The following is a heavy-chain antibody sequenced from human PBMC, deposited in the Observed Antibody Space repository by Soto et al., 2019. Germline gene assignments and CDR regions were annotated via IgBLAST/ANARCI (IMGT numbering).Heavy chain of an antibody. Sequence: PSETLPLTCAVSGGSFSGYYWSWILQPPGKGLEWIGEINHSGSTNYNPSLKSRVTISVDTSKNQFSLKLSSVTAADTAVYYCARGHRSEYNWFDPWGQGTLVTVSS. CDR3: ARGHRSEYNWFDP. J-gene: IGHJ5*02. D-gene: IGHD3-10*01. V-gene: IGHV4-34*01. CDR2: INHSGST. CDR1: GGSFSGYY.